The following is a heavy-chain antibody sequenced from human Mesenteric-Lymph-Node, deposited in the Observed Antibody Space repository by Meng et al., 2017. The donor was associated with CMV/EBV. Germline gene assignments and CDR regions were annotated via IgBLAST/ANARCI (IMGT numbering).Heavy chain of an antibody. CDR1: GFTFSSYG. CDR2: IQYDGSNK. J-gene: IGHJ4*02. V-gene: IGHV3-30*02. CDR3: AKDEGSHGSWPQYSFDY. Sequence: GESLKISCAASGFTFSSYGMHWVRQAPGKGLEWVAFIQYDGSNKYYADSVKGRFTISRDNSKNTLYVQMNSLRAEDTAVYYCAKDEGSHGSWPQYSFDYWGQGTLVTVSS. D-gene: IGHD6-13*01.